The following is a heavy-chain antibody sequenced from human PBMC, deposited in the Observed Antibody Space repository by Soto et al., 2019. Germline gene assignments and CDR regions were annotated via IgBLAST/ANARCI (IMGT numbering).Heavy chain of an antibody. CDR1: GYTFTSYA. CDR2: INAGNGNT. D-gene: IGHD2-21*01. Sequence: ASVKVSCKASGYTFTSYAMRWVRQAPGQRLEWMGWINAGNGNTKYSQKFQGRVTITRDTSASTAYMELSSLRSEDTAVYYCAREVRAYCGGDCYSAWFDPWGQGTLVTVSS. J-gene: IGHJ5*02. CDR3: AREVRAYCGGDCYSAWFDP. V-gene: IGHV1-3*01.